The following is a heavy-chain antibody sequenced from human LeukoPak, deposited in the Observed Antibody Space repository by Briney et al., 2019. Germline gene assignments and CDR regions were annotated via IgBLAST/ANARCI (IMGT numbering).Heavy chain of an antibody. CDR1: GYTFPSYD. CDR3: PRGPKWSGSYYYFDY. D-gene: IGHD1-26*01. Sequence: GASVKVSCKTSGYTFPSYDTNWVRQATGQGLEWMGWMNPNSGNTGYAQKFQGRVTITRNTSITTAYMELSSLRSEDTAVYYCPRGPKWSGSYYYFDYWGQGTLVTVSS. CDR2: MNPNSGNT. V-gene: IGHV1-8*01. J-gene: IGHJ4*02.